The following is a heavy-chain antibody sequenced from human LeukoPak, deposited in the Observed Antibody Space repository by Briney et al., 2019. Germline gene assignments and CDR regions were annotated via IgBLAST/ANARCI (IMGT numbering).Heavy chain of an antibody. CDR2: ISSSGSTI. J-gene: IGHJ4*02. CDR1: GFTLSSYE. Sequence: PGGSLRLSCAASGFTLSSYEMNWVRQAPGKGLEWVSYISSSGSTIYYADSLKGRFTISRDNAKNSLYLQLNSLRAEDTAVYYCAREHYYDSSGLDYWGQGTLVTVSS. V-gene: IGHV3-48*03. CDR3: AREHYYDSSGLDY. D-gene: IGHD3-22*01.